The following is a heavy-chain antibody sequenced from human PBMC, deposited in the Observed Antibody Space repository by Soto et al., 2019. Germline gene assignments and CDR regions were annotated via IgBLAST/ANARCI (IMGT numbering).Heavy chain of an antibody. Sequence: VGSLRPSCAAPGFTFSIYALHRVRQAPGKGLEWVAVMSPNGNNQYYADSVKGRFTISRDTSKSTLYLQMTSLRPDDTAVYYCATGANFYYDTSRYWGQGTLVTVSS. CDR3: ATGANFYYDTSRY. V-gene: IGHV3-30-3*01. J-gene: IGHJ4*02. CDR2: MSPNGNNQ. D-gene: IGHD3-22*01. CDR1: GFTFSIYA.